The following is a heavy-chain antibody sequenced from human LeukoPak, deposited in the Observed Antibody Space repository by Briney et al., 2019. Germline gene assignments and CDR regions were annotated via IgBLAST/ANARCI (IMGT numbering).Heavy chain of an antibody. CDR2: IRQDGSEI. Sequence: GGSLRLSCAASGFAFSNYWMSWVRQAPGKGLEWVANIRQDGSEIYYVDSVKGRFTISRDNAKNSLYLELNSLRAEDTAVYYRARDKPAPRYCTNGVCYTQLVYWGRGTLVTVSS. CDR3: ARDKPAPRYCTNGVCYTQLVY. D-gene: IGHD2-8*01. V-gene: IGHV3-7*01. CDR1: GFAFSNYW. J-gene: IGHJ4*02.